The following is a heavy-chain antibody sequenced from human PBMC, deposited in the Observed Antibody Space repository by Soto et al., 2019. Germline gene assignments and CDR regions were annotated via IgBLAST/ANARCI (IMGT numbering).Heavy chain of an antibody. Sequence: QVQLVQSGAEVKKPGASVKVSCKASGYTFTGYYMHWVRQAPGQGLEWMGWINPNSGGTNYAQKFQGWVTMTRDTSISTAYMELSRLRSDDTAVYYCARDGPTGSSGLHGMDVWGQGTTVTVSS. CDR3: ARDGPTGSSGLHGMDV. V-gene: IGHV1-2*04. J-gene: IGHJ6*02. D-gene: IGHD3-10*01. CDR1: GYTFTGYY. CDR2: INPNSGGT.